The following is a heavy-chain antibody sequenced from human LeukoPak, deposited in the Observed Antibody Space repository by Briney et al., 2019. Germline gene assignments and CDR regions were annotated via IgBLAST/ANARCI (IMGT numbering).Heavy chain of an antibody. CDR2: IYYSGST. D-gene: IGHD3-10*01. Sequence: PSETLSLTCTVSGGSINGYYWNWIRQPPGKGLEWIGYIYYSGSTYYNPSLKSRVTISVDTSKNQFSLKLNSVTAADTAVYYCARHYGPWGQGTLVTVSS. CDR3: ARHYGP. CDR1: GGSINGYY. J-gene: IGHJ5*02. V-gene: IGHV4-59*08.